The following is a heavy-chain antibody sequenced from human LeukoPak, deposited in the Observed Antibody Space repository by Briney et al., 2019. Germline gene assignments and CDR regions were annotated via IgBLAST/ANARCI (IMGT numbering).Heavy chain of an antibody. CDR1: GGSMRSYY. CDR2: IYYNGNT. V-gene: IGHV4-59*12. D-gene: IGHD4-17*01. Sequence: SETLSLTCSVSGGSMRSYYWSWIRQPPGKGLEWIGYIYYNGNTNYNPSLKSRVTISVDTSKNQFSLKLTSVTAADTAVYYCARDRATDDYGDYGWFDPWGQGTLVTVSS. J-gene: IGHJ5*02. CDR3: ARDRATDDYGDYGWFDP.